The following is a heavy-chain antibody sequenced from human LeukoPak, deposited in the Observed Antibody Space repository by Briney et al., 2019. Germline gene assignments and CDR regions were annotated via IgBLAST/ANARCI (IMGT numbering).Heavy chain of an antibody. D-gene: IGHD3-10*01. CDR2: ISYDGSNK. V-gene: IGHV3-30*18. CDR3: AKDWGSGSYPRGYFDY. J-gene: IGHJ4*02. Sequence: PGRSLRLSCAASGFTFSSYGMHWVRQAPGKGLEWVAVISYDGSNKYYADSVKGRFTTSRDDSKNTLYLQMNSLRAEDTAVYYCAKDWGSGSYPRGYFDYWGQGTLVTVSS. CDR1: GFTFSSYG.